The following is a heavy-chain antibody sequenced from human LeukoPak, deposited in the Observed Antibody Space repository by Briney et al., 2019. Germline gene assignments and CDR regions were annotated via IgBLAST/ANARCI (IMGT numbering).Heavy chain of an antibody. CDR3: ARATFKLLWFGELYQD. Sequence: PSETLSLTCTVSGGSISSGSYYWSWIRQPAGKGLEWIGHIYTSGSTNYNPSLKSRVTISVDTSKNQFSLKLSSVTAADTAVYYCARATFKLLWFGELYQDWGQGTLVTVSS. CDR1: GGSISSGSYY. CDR2: IYTSGST. D-gene: IGHD3-10*01. J-gene: IGHJ4*02. V-gene: IGHV4-61*09.